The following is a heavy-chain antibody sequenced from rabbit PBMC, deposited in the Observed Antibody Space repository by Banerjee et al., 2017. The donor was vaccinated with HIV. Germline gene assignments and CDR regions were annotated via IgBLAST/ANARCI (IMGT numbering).Heavy chain of an antibody. Sequence: QSLEESGGDLVKPGASLTLTCTASGIDFSSYYYMCWVRQAPGKGLEWIACIYAGDGSTDYASWVNGRFTISKSTSLNTVTLQMTSLTAADTATYFCARAGANSGDYRAFNLWGQGTLVTVS. D-gene: IGHD1-1*01. CDR3: ARAGANSGDYRAFNL. CDR2: IYAGDGST. V-gene: IGHV1S43*01. J-gene: IGHJ4*01. CDR1: GIDFSSYYY.